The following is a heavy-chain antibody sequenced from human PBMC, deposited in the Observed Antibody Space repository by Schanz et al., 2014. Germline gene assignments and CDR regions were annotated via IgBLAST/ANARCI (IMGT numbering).Heavy chain of an antibody. CDR2: INPNSGGT. V-gene: IGHV1-2*06. CDR3: AREGTVIRGLSGWFDP. J-gene: IGHJ5*02. CDR1: GYTFTDYP. Sequence: QVQLVQSGAEVKKPGASVKVSCKSSGYTFTDYPIHWVRQAPGQGLEYMGRINPNSGGTNFAQKLQGRVTMTRDTSISTVYMELSRLRSDDTAVYYCAREGTVIRGLSGWFDPWGQGTLVTVSS. D-gene: IGHD3-10*01.